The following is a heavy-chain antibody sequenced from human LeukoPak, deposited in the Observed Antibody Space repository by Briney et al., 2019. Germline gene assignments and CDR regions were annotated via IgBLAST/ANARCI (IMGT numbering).Heavy chain of an antibody. J-gene: IGHJ6*02. D-gene: IGHD3-22*01. Sequence: GGSLRLSCAASGFTFSSYDMHWVRQATGKGLEWVSAIGTAGDTYYPGSVKGRFTISRENAKNSLYLQMNSLRAEDTAVYYCAKDSRYYYDSSGYHIGMDVWGQGTTVTVSS. V-gene: IGHV3-13*01. CDR2: IGTAGDT. CDR1: GFTFSSYD. CDR3: AKDSRYYYDSSGYHIGMDV.